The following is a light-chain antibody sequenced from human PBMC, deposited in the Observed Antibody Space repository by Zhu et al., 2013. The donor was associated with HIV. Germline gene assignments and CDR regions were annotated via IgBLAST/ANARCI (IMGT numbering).Light chain of an antibody. CDR2: GTS. CDR1: QSIGRN. J-gene: IGKJ1*01. Sequence: EIVMTQSPATLSVSPGERATLSCRASQSIGRNLVWYQQKPGQAPRLLISGTSNRATGIPDRFSGTGSGTDFTLVISRLEPEDFAVYYCQHFDNSLTWTFGQGTKVEIK. V-gene: IGKV3D-15*01. CDR3: QHFDNSLTWT.